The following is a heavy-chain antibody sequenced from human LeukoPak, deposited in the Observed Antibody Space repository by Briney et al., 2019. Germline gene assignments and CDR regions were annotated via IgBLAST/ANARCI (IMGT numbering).Heavy chain of an antibody. CDR1: GGSFSGYY. CDR3: AKGGYCSSTSCYWKYNWFDP. CDR2: INHSGST. D-gene: IGHD2-2*01. J-gene: IGHJ5*02. V-gene: IGHV4-34*01. Sequence: SETLSLTCAVYGGSFSGYYWSWIRQPPGKGLEWIGEINHSGSTKYNPSLKSRVTISVDTSKNQFSLKLSSVTAADTAVYYCAKGGYCSSTSCYWKYNWFDPWGQGTLVTVSS.